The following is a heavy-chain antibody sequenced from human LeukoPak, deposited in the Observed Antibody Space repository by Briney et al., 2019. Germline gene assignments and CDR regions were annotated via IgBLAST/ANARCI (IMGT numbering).Heavy chain of an antibody. Sequence: SGTLSLTCAVSGGSISSSNWWSWVRQPPGKGLEWIGEIYHSGSTNYNPSLKSRVTISVDKSKNQFSLKLSSVTAADTAVYYCASLPPRGSSWYGNDAFDIWGQGTMVTVSS. D-gene: IGHD6-13*01. CDR1: GGSISSSNW. J-gene: IGHJ3*02. CDR3: ASLPPRGSSWYGNDAFDI. CDR2: IYHSGST. V-gene: IGHV4-4*02.